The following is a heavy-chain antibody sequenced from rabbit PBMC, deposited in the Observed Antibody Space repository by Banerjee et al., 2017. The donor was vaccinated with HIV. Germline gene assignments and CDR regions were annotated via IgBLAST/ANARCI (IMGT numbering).Heavy chain of an antibody. CDR1: GFSFSSGYD. J-gene: IGHJ4*01. V-gene: IGHV1S45*01. Sequence: QEQLEESGGGLVKPEGSLTLTCKASGFSFSSGYDLCWVRQAPGKGLEWIGCIYTGGGTTYYASCFKGRFTISKTSSTTVTLQMTSLTAADTATYFCARGDGDCLLSFFYLGGQGTLVTVS. CDR3: ARGDGDCLLSFFYL. D-gene: IGHD2-1*01. CDR2: IYTGGGTT.